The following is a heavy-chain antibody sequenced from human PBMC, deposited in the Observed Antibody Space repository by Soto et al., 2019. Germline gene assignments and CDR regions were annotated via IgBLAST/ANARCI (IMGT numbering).Heavy chain of an antibody. CDR3: AKSAILTGYHYYYYYMDV. J-gene: IGHJ6*03. Sequence: GGSLRLSCAASGFTFSSYGMHWVRQAPGKGLEWVAVISYDGSNKYYADSVKGRFTISRDNSKNTLYLQMNSLRAEDTAVYYCAKSAILTGYHYYYYYMDVWGKGTTVTVSS. CDR2: ISYDGSNK. V-gene: IGHV3-30*18. D-gene: IGHD3-9*01. CDR1: GFTFSSYG.